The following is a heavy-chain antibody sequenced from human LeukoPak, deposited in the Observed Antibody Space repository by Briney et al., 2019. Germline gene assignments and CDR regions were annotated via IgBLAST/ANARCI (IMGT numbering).Heavy chain of an antibody. CDR3: ARHVRWLQLTLYFDI. V-gene: IGHV4-39*01. CDR1: GGSISTTSYY. D-gene: IGHD5-24*01. J-gene: IGHJ2*01. CDR2: IYYSGST. Sequence: PSETLSLTCTVSGGSISTTSYYWGWIRQTPGKGLERIGSIYYSGSTSYNPSLNSRVSISVDTSKRQFSLKLSSVTAADTAVYYCARHVRWLQLTLYFDIWGRGTLVTVSS.